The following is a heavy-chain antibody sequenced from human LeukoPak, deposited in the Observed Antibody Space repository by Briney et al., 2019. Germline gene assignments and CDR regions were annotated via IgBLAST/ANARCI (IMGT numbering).Heavy chain of an antibody. Sequence: GGSLRLSCAASGFTFSIYAMSWVRQAPGKGLEWVSSISGSDTYSADSVKGRFTISRDISRNTLYLQMNSLRVEDTAVYYCAKDLQLSYWGQGTLVTVSS. J-gene: IGHJ4*02. CDR1: GFTFSIYA. D-gene: IGHD3-16*02. CDR3: AKDLQLSY. CDR2: ISGSDT. V-gene: IGHV3-23*01.